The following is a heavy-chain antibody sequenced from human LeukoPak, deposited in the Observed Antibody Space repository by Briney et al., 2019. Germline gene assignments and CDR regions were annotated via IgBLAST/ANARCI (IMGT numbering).Heavy chain of an antibody. CDR3: ARDHWYCSGGRCYSDYYFYGMDV. J-gene: IGHJ6*02. CDR2: ISSNGGST. CDR1: GFTFSSYA. D-gene: IGHD2-15*01. Sequence: GGSLRLSCAASGFTFSSYAMHWVRQAPGKGLEYVSAISSNGGSTYYANSVKGRFTISRDNSKNTLYLQMGSLRAEDMAVYYCARDHWYCSGGRCYSDYYFYGMDVWGQGTTVTVSS. V-gene: IGHV3-64*01.